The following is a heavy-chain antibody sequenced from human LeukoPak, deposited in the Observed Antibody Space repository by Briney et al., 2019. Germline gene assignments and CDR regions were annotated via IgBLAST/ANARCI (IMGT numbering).Heavy chain of an antibody. CDR2: INQDGTDK. D-gene: IGHD2-8*02. Sequence: GGSLRLSCAASGFTFTTYWMSWIRQAPGKGLEWVANINQDGTDKYYVDSVKGRFTFSRDNAQNSLYLQMSSLRVEDTAVYYCVTYSTGLYKGLEFWGQGTQVTVSP. V-gene: IGHV3-7*03. CDR1: GFTFTTYW. CDR3: VTYSTGLYKGLEF. J-gene: IGHJ4*02.